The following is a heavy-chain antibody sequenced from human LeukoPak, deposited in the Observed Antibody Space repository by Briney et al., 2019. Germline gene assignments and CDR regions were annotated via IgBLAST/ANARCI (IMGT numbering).Heavy chain of an antibody. Sequence: PGGSLRLYCAASGFPFSSYAMGWVRQAPRQGLEWVSAITASSGGTYYADSVKGRFTISRDNSKNTLYLQINSLRAEDAAIYYCAKIRFYYDSSFDYWYFDLWGRGTLVTVSS. CDR1: GFPFSSYA. CDR3: AKIRFYYDSSFDYWYFDL. V-gene: IGHV3-23*01. J-gene: IGHJ2*01. D-gene: IGHD3-22*01. CDR2: ITASSGGT.